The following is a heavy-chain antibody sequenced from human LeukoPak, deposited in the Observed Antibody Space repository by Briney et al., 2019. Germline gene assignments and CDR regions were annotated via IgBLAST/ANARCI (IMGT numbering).Heavy chain of an antibody. Sequence: NPSETLSLTCTVSGGSISSYYWSWIRQPPGKGLEWIGYIYYSGSTNYNPSLKSRVTISVDTSKNQFSLKLSSVTAADTAVYYCARHLYYDTFDYWGQGTLVTVSS. J-gene: IGHJ4*02. V-gene: IGHV4-59*08. CDR2: IYYSGST. D-gene: IGHD3-22*01. CDR3: ARHLYYDTFDY. CDR1: GGSISSYY.